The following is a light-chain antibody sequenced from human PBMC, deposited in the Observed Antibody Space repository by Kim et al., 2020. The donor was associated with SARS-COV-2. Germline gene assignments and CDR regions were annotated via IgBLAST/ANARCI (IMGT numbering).Light chain of an antibody. CDR3: NCRDNNDNVL. V-gene: IGLV3-19*01. CDR1: SLRTYY. Sequence: SSELTQDPAVSVALGQTVRITCQGDSLRTYYTTWLQQKPGQAPIVVFYGKNNRPSGIPDRFSGSSSGNTASLTITATQAGDEADYYCNCRDNNDNVLFGG. J-gene: IGLJ2*01. CDR2: GKN.